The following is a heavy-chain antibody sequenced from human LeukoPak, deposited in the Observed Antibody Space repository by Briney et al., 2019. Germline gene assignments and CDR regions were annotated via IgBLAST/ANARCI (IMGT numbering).Heavy chain of an antibody. Sequence: ETLSLTCTVSGGSISSYYWSWIRQPPGKGLEWVSYISSSSSTIYYADSVKGRFTISRDNAKNSLYLQMNSLRAEDTAVYYCARHSSGWYGGTWFDPWGQGTLVTVSS. CDR3: ARHSSGWYGGTWFDP. D-gene: IGHD6-19*01. CDR1: GGSISSYY. CDR2: ISSSSSTI. V-gene: IGHV3-48*01. J-gene: IGHJ5*02.